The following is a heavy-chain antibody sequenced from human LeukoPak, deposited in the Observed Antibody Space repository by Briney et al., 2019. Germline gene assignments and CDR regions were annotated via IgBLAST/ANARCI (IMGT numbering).Heavy chain of an antibody. J-gene: IGHJ4*02. V-gene: IGHV3-23*01. CDR2: IRESGGGT. CDR1: GITVSNYD. D-gene: IGHD3-10*01. CDR3: AKRGVVIRGILIMGFLKPAYYFDY. Sequence: PGGSLTLSCVVSGITVSNYDMSWVRQAPGKGLEWVSGIRESGGGTNYAASVKGRFTISRDNSMNTVYLQMDSLRAEDTAVYFCAKRGVVIRGILIMGFLKPAYYFDYWGQGILVTVSS.